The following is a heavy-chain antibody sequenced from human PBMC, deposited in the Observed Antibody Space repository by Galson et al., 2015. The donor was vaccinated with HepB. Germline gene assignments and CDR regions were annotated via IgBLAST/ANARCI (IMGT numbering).Heavy chain of an antibody. CDR2: IDPSDSYT. D-gene: IGHD2-15*01. CDR3: ARLEVVAATRIFDRVDDY. J-gene: IGHJ4*02. V-gene: IGHV5-10-1*01. CDR1: GYSFTSYW. Sequence: QSGAEVKKPGESLRISCKGSGYSFTSYWISWVRQMPGKGLEWMGRIDPSDSYTNYSPSFQGHVTISADKSISTAYLQWSSLKASDTAMYYCARLEVVAATRIFDRVDDYWGQGTLVTVSS.